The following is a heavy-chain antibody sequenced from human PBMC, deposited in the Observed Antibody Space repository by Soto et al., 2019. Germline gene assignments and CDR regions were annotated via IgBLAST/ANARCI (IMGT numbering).Heavy chain of an antibody. V-gene: IGHV1-2*04. Sequence: QVQLVQSGAEVKKPGASVKVSCKASGYTFTGYYMHWVRQAPGQGLEWMGWINPNSGGTNYAQKFQGWVTMTRDTSISTAYMELSRLRSDDKAVYYCARHLGLKHYYYGMDVWGQGTTVTVSS. J-gene: IGHJ6*02. CDR1: GYTFTGYY. CDR3: ARHLGLKHYYYGMDV. D-gene: IGHD3-16*01. CDR2: INPNSGGT.